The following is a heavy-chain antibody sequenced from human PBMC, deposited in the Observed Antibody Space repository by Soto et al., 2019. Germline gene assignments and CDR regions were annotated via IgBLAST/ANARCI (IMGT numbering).Heavy chain of an antibody. CDR1: GGSFSGYY. V-gene: IGHV4-34*01. D-gene: IGHD3-10*01. Sequence: SETLSLTCAVYGGSFSGYYWSWIRQPPGKGLEWIGEINHSGSTNYNPSLKSRVTISVDTSKNQFSLKLSSVTAADTAVYYCARGESDEELLNYYGSGSEHYYMDVWGKGTTVTVSS. CDR2: INHSGST. CDR3: ARGESDEELLNYYGSGSEHYYMDV. J-gene: IGHJ6*03.